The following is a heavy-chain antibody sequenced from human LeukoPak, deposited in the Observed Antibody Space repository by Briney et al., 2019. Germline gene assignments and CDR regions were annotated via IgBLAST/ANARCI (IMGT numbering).Heavy chain of an antibody. D-gene: IGHD3-10*01. CDR1: GGSISSGGYY. V-gene: IGHV4-31*03. CDR3: AREAPQLRFDYYYGMDV. CDR2: IYYSGST. J-gene: IGHJ6*02. Sequence: SQTLSLTCTVSGGSISSGGYYWSWIRQHPGKGLEWFVHIYYSGSTYYNPSLKSRVTISVDTSKNQFSLKLSSVTAADTAVYYCAREAPQLRFDYYYGMDVWGQGTTVTVSS.